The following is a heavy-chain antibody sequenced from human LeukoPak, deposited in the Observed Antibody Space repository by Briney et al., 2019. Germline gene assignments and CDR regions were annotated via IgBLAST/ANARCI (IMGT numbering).Heavy chain of an antibody. J-gene: IGHJ5*02. CDR3: ARGRMGKQSRGWFDP. Sequence: ASVKASCKASGYTFTSYDINWVRQAAGQGLEWMGWMNPNSGNTGYAQKFQGRVTMTRNTSISTAYMELSSLRSEDTAVYYCARGRMGKQSRGWFDPWGQGTLVTVSS. CDR2: MNPNSGNT. D-gene: IGHD6-19*01. CDR1: GYTFTSYD. V-gene: IGHV1-8*01.